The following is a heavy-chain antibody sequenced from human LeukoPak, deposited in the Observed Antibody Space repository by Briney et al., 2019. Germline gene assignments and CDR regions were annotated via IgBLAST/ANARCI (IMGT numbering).Heavy chain of an antibody. J-gene: IGHJ6*02. D-gene: IGHD3-10*01. Sequence: GGSLRLSCAASGFTVSSNYMSWVRQAPGKGLEWVSVIYSGGSTYYADSVKGRFTISRDNYKNTLYLQMNSLRAEDTAVYYCASDFGEYYYYGMDVWGQGTTVTVSS. CDR3: ASDFGEYYYYGMDV. CDR2: IYSGGST. V-gene: IGHV3-53*01. CDR1: GFTVSSNY.